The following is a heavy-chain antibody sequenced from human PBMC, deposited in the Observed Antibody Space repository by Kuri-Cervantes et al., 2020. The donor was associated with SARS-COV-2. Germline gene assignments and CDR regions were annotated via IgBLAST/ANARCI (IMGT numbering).Heavy chain of an antibody. CDR1: GFTFSSYA. Sequence: GGSLRLSCAASGFTFSSYATYWVRQAPGKGLEWVAFISNDASNKYYTDSVKGRFTISRDNSKNTLYLQMNSLRVEDTAVYYCARGRIVVPAGKLRRDMKIDHWGQGTLVTVSS. D-gene: IGHD2-2*01. V-gene: IGHV3-30*04. CDR3: ARGRIVVPAGKLRRDMKIDH. J-gene: IGHJ4*02. CDR2: ISNDASNK.